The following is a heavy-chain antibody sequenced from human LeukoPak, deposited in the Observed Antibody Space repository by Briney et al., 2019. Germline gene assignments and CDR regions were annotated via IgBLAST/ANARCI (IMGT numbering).Heavy chain of an antibody. CDR1: GGSISSYY. V-gene: IGHV4-59*01. Sequence: SETLSLTCTVSGGSISSYYWSWIRQPPGKGLEWIGYIYYSGSTNYNPSLKSRVTISVDTSKNQFSQKLSSVTAADTAVYYCARVKAAAGKYFDYWGQGTLVTVSS. J-gene: IGHJ4*02. CDR3: ARVKAAAGKYFDY. D-gene: IGHD6-13*01. CDR2: IYYSGST.